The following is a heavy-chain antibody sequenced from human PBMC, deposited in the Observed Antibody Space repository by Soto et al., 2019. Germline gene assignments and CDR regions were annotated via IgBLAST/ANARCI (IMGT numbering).Heavy chain of an antibody. CDR2: LYSTYGT. Sequence: PSGGSLRLSCAASGFTFSGKKYLTWVRQAPGKGLEWVSGLYSTYGTYYADSVKGRFSTSKDNSKNTFYLQLNSLRPDDTAVYYCASWLLREHAFDIWGLGTMVTVSS. CDR3: ASWLLREHAFDI. V-gene: IGHV3-53*01. J-gene: IGHJ3*02. CDR1: GFTFSGKKY. D-gene: IGHD2-15*01.